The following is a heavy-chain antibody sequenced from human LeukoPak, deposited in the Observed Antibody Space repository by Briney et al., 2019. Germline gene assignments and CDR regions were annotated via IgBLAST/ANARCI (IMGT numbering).Heavy chain of an antibody. CDR3: ARDEPLSMAFDI. J-gene: IGHJ3*02. V-gene: IGHV4-61*01. CDR1: GGSVSSGSYY. D-gene: IGHD1-14*01. Sequence: PSETLSLTCTVSGGSVSSGSYYWSWIRQPPGKGLEWIGYIYYSGGTNYNPSLKSRVTISVDTSKNQFSLKLSSVTAADTAVYYCARDEPLSMAFDIWGQGTMVTVSS. CDR2: IYYSGGT.